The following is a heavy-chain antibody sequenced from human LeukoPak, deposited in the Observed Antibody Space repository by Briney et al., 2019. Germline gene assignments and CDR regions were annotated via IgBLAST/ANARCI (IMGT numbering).Heavy chain of an antibody. CDR2: ISYDGSNK. J-gene: IGHJ5*02. Sequence: PGGSLRLSCAASGLTFSSYAMHWVRQAPGKGLEWVAVISYDGSNKYYADSVKGRFTISRDNSKNTLYLQMNSLRAEDTAVYYCARDLAAAGPAWGQGTLVTVSS. CDR3: ARDLAAAGPA. CDR1: GLTFSSYA. D-gene: IGHD6-13*01. V-gene: IGHV3-30-3*01.